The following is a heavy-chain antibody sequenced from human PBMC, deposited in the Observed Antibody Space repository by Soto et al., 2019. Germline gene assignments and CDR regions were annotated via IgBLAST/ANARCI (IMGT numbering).Heavy chain of an antibody. CDR2: IYHSGST. D-gene: IGHD2-2*01. V-gene: IGHV4-4*02. Sequence: PLATPTLTPALHCISISCSNWTRRARPPSGKGLEWIGEIYHSGSTNYNPSLKGRVTISVDKSKNQFSLKLSSVTAADTAVYYCARARVVPAVRNNYDGMDVWGQGTTVT. CDR1: CISISCSNW. CDR3: ARARVVPAVRNNYDGMDV. J-gene: IGHJ6*02.